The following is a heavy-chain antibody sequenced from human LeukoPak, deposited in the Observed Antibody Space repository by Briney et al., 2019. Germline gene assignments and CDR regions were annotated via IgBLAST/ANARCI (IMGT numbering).Heavy chain of an antibody. CDR3: AKDESRNYDILTGYSAVDY. Sequence: PGGSLRLSCVASGFTFSNYAMSWVRQAPGKGLEWVPGISGSGGTTYYADSAKGRFTITRDNSKNTLYLQMNSLRAEDTAVYYCAKDESRNYDILTGYSAVDYWGQGTLVTVSS. V-gene: IGHV3-23*01. J-gene: IGHJ4*02. CDR1: GFTFSNYA. D-gene: IGHD3-9*01. CDR2: ISGSGGTT.